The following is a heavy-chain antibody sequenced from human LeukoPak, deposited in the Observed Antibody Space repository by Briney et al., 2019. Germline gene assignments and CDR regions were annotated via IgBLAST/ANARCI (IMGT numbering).Heavy chain of an antibody. CDR2: IYYSGNT. V-gene: IGHV4-39*01. CDR3: ASYIMGVTTSDY. CDR1: GASISSTTYY. J-gene: IGHJ4*02. Sequence: PSETLSLTCTASGASISSTTYYWGWIRQPPGKGLEWIGSIYYSGNTYYNPSLRSRVTISVDRSINQFSLKLTSVTAADTAVYYCASYIMGVTTSDYWGQGTLVTVSS. D-gene: IGHD1-26*01.